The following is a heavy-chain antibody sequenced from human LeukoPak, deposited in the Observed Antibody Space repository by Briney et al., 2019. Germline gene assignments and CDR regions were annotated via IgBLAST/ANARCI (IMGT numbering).Heavy chain of an antibody. CDR2: IYYSGST. Sequence: LRLSCAASGFTFSSHTMSWVRQHPGKGLEWIGYIYYSGSTYYNPSLKSRVTISVDTSKNQFSLKLSSVTAADTAVYYCARGSTVTYHFDIWGQGTMVTVSS. V-gene: IGHV4-31*02. CDR3: ARGSTVTYHFDI. J-gene: IGHJ3*02. D-gene: IGHD4-17*01. CDR1: GFTFSSHT.